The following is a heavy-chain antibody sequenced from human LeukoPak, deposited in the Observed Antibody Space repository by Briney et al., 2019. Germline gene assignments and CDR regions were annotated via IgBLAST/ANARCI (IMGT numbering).Heavy chain of an antibody. D-gene: IGHD3-10*01. CDR3: AREPSYYGSGSYWNYSDY. CDR1: GGSFSGYY. Sequence: SETLSLTCAVYGGSFSGYYWSWIRQPPGKGLEWIGEINHSGSTNYNPSLKSRVTISVDTSKNQFSLKLSSVTAADTAVYYCAREPSYYGSGSYWNYSDYWGQGTLVTVSS. J-gene: IGHJ4*02. CDR2: INHSGST. V-gene: IGHV4-34*01.